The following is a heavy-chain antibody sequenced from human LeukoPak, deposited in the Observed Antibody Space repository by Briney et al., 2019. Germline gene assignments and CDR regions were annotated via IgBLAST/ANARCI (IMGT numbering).Heavy chain of an antibody. J-gene: IGHJ5*02. V-gene: IGHV3-21*06. CDR2: VSSNSAYI. CDR1: GFTFSAYT. D-gene: IGHD3-16*01. Sequence: GGPLRLSCAASGFTFSAYTMHWVRQAPGKGLGWVSAVSSNSAYIYYADSLRGRFTISRDNAKSLLYLQINSLRADDTAVYYCAREGGRRRASNFDWFDPWGQGTLVTVSS. CDR3: AREGGRRRASNFDWFDP.